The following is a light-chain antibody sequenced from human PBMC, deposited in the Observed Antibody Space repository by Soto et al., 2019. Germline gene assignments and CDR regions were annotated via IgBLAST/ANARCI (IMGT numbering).Light chain of an antibody. Sequence: EVVLTQSPATLSVSPGERAIFSCRASESVSKYLAWYQQKPGQAPRLLIYEASARATGIPSRFSGSGSGTEFTLTINSLKSEDFAVYYCHQYNDWRTFGQGTKVDIK. CDR1: ESVSKY. J-gene: IGKJ1*01. CDR3: HQYNDWRT. CDR2: EAS. V-gene: IGKV3-15*01.